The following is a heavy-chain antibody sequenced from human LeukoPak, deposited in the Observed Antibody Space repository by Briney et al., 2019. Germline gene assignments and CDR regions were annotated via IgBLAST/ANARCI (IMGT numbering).Heavy chain of an antibody. J-gene: IGHJ4*02. V-gene: IGHV1-8*03. Sequence: ASVKVSCKASGYTFTSYDINWVRQATGQGLEWLGWMNPNSGNTGYAQKFQGRVPITRNTSISTAYMELSSLRSEDTAVYYCARGLHDYGGSTFDYWGQGTLVTVSS. CDR3: ARGLHDYGGSTFDY. D-gene: IGHD4-23*01. CDR2: MNPNSGNT. CDR1: GYTFTSYD.